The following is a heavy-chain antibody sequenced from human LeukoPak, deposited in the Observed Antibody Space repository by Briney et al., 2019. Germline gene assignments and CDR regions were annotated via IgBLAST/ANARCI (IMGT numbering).Heavy chain of an antibody. CDR2: IIPIFGTA. V-gene: IGHV1-69*01. CDR3: ATNPTTTVVTRFDY. J-gene: IGHJ4*02. CDR1: GGTFSSYA. Sequence: ASVKVSCKASGGTFSSYAISWVRQAPGQGLEWMGGIIPIFGTANYAQKFQGRVTITADESTSTAYMELSSLRSEDTAVYYCATNPTTTVVTRFDYWGQGTLVTVSS. D-gene: IGHD4-23*01.